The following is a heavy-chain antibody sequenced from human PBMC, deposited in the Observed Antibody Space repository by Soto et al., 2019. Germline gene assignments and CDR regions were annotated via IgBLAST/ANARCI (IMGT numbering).Heavy chain of an antibody. Sequence: QVQLVQSGAEVKKPGASVKVSCKASGYSFTSYGISWVRQAPGQGLEWMGWISGYNGNTNSAQKLQGRVTMTTDTSTNTAYMELRSLRSDDTAVYYCASDRLPTAMTIYYYDMDVWGQGTTVTVSS. J-gene: IGHJ6*02. CDR1: GYSFTSYG. CDR3: ASDRLPTAMTIYYYDMDV. V-gene: IGHV1-18*01. D-gene: IGHD2-2*01. CDR2: ISGYNGNT.